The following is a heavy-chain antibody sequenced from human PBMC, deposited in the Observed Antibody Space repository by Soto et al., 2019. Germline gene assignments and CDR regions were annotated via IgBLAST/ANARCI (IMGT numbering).Heavy chain of an antibody. V-gene: IGHV3-23*01. CDR3: AKDKSIAGAEGDGFDI. J-gene: IGHJ3*02. Sequence: PLGSLTLSCAASVFTVSSYAMTCVCHSPGQWLEWVSSRNGCGGSTYYDNSAMSRLTISRDNTKNTLYSQMNSLITEETTVYYFAKDKSIAGAEGDGFDILGQGTMVSVSS. D-gene: IGHD6-6*01. CDR1: VFTVSSYA. CDR2: RNGCGGST.